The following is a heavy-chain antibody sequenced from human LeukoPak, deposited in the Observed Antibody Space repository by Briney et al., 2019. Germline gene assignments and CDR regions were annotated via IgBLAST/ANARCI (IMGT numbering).Heavy chain of an antibody. CDR2: INPNSGDT. V-gene: IGHV1-2*02. D-gene: IGHD2-15*01. CDR3: AGEYCSGGSCRQGFDY. Sequence: ASVKVSCKASGYTFTDCYMHWVRQAPGQGLERMGWINPNSGDTNQAQNFQGRVTLTRDTSISTAYMELSSLRSDDSAIYYCAGEYCSGGSCRQGFDYWGQGTLVTVSS. J-gene: IGHJ4*02. CDR1: GYTFTDCY.